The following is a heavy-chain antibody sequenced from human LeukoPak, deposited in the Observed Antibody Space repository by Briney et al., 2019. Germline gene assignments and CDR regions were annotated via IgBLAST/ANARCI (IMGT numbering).Heavy chain of an antibody. V-gene: IGHV3-23*01. CDR2: ISGSGGST. Sequence: PGGSLRLSCAASGFTFSSYSMNWVRQAPGKGLEWVSAISGSGGSTYYAGSVKGRFTISRDNSKNTLSLQMNSLRAEDTAVYYCAKDREWLRSRIVGDAFDIWGQGTMVTVSS. D-gene: IGHD5-12*01. J-gene: IGHJ3*02. CDR3: AKDREWLRSRIVGDAFDI. CDR1: GFTFSSYS.